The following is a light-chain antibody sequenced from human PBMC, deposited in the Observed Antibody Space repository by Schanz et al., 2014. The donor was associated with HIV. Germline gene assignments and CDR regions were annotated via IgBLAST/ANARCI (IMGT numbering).Light chain of an antibody. CDR2: EDT. CDR3: HSCDGRSLGV. CDR1: SGSIAAAS. J-gene: IGLJ3*02. Sequence: NFMLTQPHSVSESPGKTVTISCTRSSGSIAAASVQWYQQRPGSAPTTVIYEDTLRPSGVPDRFSGSIDSSSNSASLTISGLETEDEADYFCHSCDGRSLGVFGGGTKLTVL. V-gene: IGLV6-57*04.